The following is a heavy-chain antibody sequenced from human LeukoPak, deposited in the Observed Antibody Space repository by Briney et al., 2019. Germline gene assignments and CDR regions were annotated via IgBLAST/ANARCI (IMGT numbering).Heavy chain of an antibody. V-gene: IGHV4-59*08. CDR2: IYYSGST. D-gene: IGHD3-10*01. Sequence: SETLSLTCTVSGGSISSYYWSWIRQPPGKGLEWIGYIYYSGSTNYNPSLKSRVTISVDTSKNQFSLKLSSVTAADTAVYYCARGGTYYYGSGSYYTTPYFDYWGQGTLVTVSS. J-gene: IGHJ4*02. CDR3: ARGGTYYYGSGSYYTTPYFDY. CDR1: GGSISSYY.